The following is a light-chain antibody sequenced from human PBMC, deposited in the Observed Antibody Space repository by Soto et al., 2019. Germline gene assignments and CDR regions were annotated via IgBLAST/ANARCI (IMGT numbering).Light chain of an antibody. CDR2: GAS. CDR3: QQYTGPPTT. J-gene: IGKJ5*01. V-gene: IGKV3-20*01. Sequence: EMVLTQSPGTLSLSPGERATLSCRASQSVSSSYLAWYQQKPGQAPRLLIYGASSRATGIPARFSGGGSGTDFTLTITRLEPEDSAVYFCQQYTGPPTTFGQGTRLEIK. CDR1: QSVSSSY.